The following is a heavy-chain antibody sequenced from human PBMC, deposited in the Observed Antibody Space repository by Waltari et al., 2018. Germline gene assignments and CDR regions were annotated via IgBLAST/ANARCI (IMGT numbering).Heavy chain of an antibody. Sequence: QVQLQESGPGLVKPSQTLSLTCTVSGGSISSGSYYWSWIRQPAGKGLEWIGRIYTSGSTNSNPPLKSRVTISVDTSKNQFSLKLSSVTAADTAVYYCARGYGDYSFFDYWGQGTLVTVSS. V-gene: IGHV4-61*02. J-gene: IGHJ4*02. CDR3: ARGYGDYSFFDY. D-gene: IGHD4-17*01. CDR2: IYTSGST. CDR1: GGSISSGSYY.